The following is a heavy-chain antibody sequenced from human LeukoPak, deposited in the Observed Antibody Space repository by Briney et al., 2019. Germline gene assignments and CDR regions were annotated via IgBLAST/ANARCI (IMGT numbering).Heavy chain of an antibody. J-gene: IGHJ4*01. Sequence: SVNLDSQASGYTFTGYYMHWVRQAPGQGLEWMGWINPNTGGTNYAQKFQGRVTMTRDTSMSTSYMELSWLRLDDTAMYYCATDVSLDIGLFDYWGHGILVTVSS. V-gene: IGHV1-2*02. CDR1: GYTFTGYY. CDR2: INPNTGGT. D-gene: IGHD1-1*01. CDR3: ATDVSLDIGLFDY.